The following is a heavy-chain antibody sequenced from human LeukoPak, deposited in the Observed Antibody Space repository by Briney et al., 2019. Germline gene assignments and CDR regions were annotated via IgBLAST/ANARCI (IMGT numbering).Heavy chain of an antibody. CDR1: GFTISSFW. Sequence: GGSLRLSCAASGFTISSFWMTWVRQAPGKGLEWVANINQDGSEKYYVDSVKGRFTISRDNAKNSVYLQMNSLRAEDTAVYYCARDGGVSGYDLLDYWGQGTLVTVSS. J-gene: IGHJ4*02. D-gene: IGHD5-12*01. V-gene: IGHV3-7*01. CDR3: ARDGGVSGYDLLDY. CDR2: INQDGSEK.